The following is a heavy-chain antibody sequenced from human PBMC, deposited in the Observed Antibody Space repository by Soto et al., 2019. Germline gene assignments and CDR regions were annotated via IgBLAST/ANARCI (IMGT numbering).Heavy chain of an antibody. D-gene: IGHD4-4*01. Sequence: PGESLKISCKGSGYSFTRYWNSWGRQMPGKGLEWMGRFDPSDSYTSYCHSFQGHVSISADKSISTAYLQLSMLKASDTAMYYCARHFSKVYSNSMGSSDYWGQGTLVTVSS. V-gene: IGHV5-10-1*01. CDR3: ARHFSKVYSNSMGSSDY. CDR1: GYSFTRYW. CDR2: FDPSDSYT. J-gene: IGHJ4*02.